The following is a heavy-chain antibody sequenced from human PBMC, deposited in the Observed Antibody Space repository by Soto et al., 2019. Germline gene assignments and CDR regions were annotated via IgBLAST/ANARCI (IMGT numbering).Heavy chain of an antibody. CDR1: GGSVTSHNY. CDR2: IYHSGGT. J-gene: IGHJ4*01. Sequence: PSETLSLTCAVSGGSVTSHNYWSWVRQPPGKGLEWIGEIYHSGGTNYNPSLKSRVTISVDKSNNQFSLKLSSVTAADTAVYYCARFGAAAAHDDNWGRGVLVTVSS. D-gene: IGHD6-13*01. CDR3: ARFGAAAAHDDN. V-gene: IGHV4-4*02.